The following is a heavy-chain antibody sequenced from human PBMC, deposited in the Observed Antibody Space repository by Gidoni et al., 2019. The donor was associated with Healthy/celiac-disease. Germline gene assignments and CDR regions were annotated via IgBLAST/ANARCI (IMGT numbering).Heavy chain of an antibody. D-gene: IGHD3-10*01. CDR2: IKQDGSEK. CDR3: ARDHPITMVRGATYYFDY. V-gene: IGHV3-7*01. CDR1: GFPFSSYW. Sequence: EVQLVESGGGLVQPGGSLRLSCAASGFPFSSYWMSWVRQAPGKGLEWVANIKQDGSEKYYVDSVKGRFTISRDNAKNSLYLQMNSLRAEDTAVYYCARDHPITMVRGATYYFDYWGQGTLVTVSS. J-gene: IGHJ4*02.